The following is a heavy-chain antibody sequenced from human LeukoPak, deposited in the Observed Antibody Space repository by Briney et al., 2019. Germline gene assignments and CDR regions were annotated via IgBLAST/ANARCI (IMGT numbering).Heavy chain of an antibody. Sequence: PGGSLRLSCAASGFTLTNAWMTWVRQAPGEGLEWVGRIRSKTDGGTTDYAAPVKGRFTISRDDSKNTLYLQMNSLRTDDTAVYYCTTVSPVTGFWGQGALVTVSS. CDR2: IRSKTDGGTT. J-gene: IGHJ4*02. CDR1: GFTLTNAW. CDR3: TTVSPVTGF. V-gene: IGHV3-15*01.